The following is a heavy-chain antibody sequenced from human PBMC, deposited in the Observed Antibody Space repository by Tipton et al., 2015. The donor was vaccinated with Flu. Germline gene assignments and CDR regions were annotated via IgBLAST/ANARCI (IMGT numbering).Heavy chain of an antibody. J-gene: IGHJ4*02. CDR1: GGSLSSYY. D-gene: IGHD3-10*01. V-gene: IGHV4-4*07. CDR2: IYTSGST. CDR3: ARGSGSGTFMSFDL. Sequence: TLSLTCTVSGGSLSSYYWSWIRQPAGKGLEWIGRIYTSGSTNYNPSLKSRLTMSLDASKQQFSLKLSSVTAADTAVYYCARGSGSGTFMSFDLWGQGTLVTVSS.